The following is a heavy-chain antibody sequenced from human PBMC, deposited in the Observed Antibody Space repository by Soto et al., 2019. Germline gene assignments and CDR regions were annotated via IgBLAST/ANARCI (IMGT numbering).Heavy chain of an antibody. D-gene: IGHD4-17*01. CDR3: ARDSDYGEDYNHGMDV. Sequence: GSLRLSCAASGFTFSIHWMSWVRQAPGNGLEWVANIKQDGSGKNYVDSVKGRFTISRDNAKNSLYLQMNSLRAEDTAVYFCARDSDYGEDYNHGMDVWGQGTTVTVSS. V-gene: IGHV3-7*01. J-gene: IGHJ6*02. CDR2: IKQDGSGK. CDR1: GFTFSIHW.